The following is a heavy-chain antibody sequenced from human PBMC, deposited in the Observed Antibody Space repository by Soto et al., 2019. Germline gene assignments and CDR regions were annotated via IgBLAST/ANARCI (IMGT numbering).Heavy chain of an antibody. CDR1: GFTFSSYA. Sequence: PGGSLRLSCAASGFTFSSYAMSWVSQAQGKGLEWVSAISGSGGSTYYADSVKGRLTISRDNSKNTPYLQMNSLRAKYTAVYYCAKPPTTHTNPLCYYGMDVWGQGTTVTVSS. D-gene: IGHD1-26*01. V-gene: IGHV3-23*01. CDR2: ISGSGGST. CDR3: AKPPTTHTNPLCYYGMDV. J-gene: IGHJ6*02.